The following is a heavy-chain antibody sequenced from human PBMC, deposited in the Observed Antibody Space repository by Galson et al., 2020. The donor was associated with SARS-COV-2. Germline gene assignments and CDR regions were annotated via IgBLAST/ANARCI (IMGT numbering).Heavy chain of an antibody. CDR1: GASIRSYY. J-gene: IGHJ4*02. D-gene: IGHD5-12*01. CDR3: ARSRVDIVATTALLFDY. Sequence: SETLSLTCTVSGASIRSYYWSWIRQSPGKGLEWIGYIYYSGRTNYNPSLKSRLTMSVDTSKNQFSLKVSSVTAVDTAVYYCARSRVDIVATTALLFDYWGQGTLVTVSS. CDR2: IYYSGRT. V-gene: IGHV4-59*01.